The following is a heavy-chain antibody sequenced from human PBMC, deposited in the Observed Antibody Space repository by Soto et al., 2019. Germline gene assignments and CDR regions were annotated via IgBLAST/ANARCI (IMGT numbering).Heavy chain of an antibody. Sequence: GGSLRLSCAASGFTFSSYSMNWVRQAPWKGLEWVSSISSSSSYIYYADSVKGRFTISRDNAKNSLYLQMNSLRAEDTAVYYCARALNSGYDGDAFDIWGQGTMVTVSS. CDR2: ISSSSSYI. V-gene: IGHV3-21*01. CDR1: GFTFSSYS. CDR3: ARALNSGYDGDAFDI. D-gene: IGHD5-12*01. J-gene: IGHJ3*02.